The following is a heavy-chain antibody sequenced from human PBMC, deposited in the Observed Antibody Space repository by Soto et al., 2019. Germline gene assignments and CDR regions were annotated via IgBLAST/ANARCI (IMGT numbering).Heavy chain of an antibody. CDR3: AHRLRSSNGWGTFDY. Sequence: QITLKESGPTLVEPTQTLTLTCTFSGFSFISSGVAVAGILHPPGKALRWVAFICWDDDKRYRTSLKSRLTITKDTSKNQVVLTMTNMDPVDTGTYYCAHRLRSSNGWGTFDYWGQGIVVTVSS. J-gene: IGHJ4*02. V-gene: IGHV2-5*02. CDR2: ICWDDDK. CDR1: GFSFISSGVA. D-gene: IGHD3-16*01.